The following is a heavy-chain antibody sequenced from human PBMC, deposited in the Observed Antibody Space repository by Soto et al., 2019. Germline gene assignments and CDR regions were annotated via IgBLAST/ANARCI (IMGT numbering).Heavy chain of an antibody. CDR3: ARGSSIAGLYYGMDV. CDR1: GGSISSGGYY. D-gene: IGHD6-6*01. J-gene: IGHJ6*02. V-gene: IGHV4-31*03. CDR2: NYYSGIT. Sequence: SETLSLTCTVSGGSISSGGYYWTWIRQHPGKDLEWIGYNYYSGITYYNPSLKSRVTISLDTSKNQFSLKLSSVTAADTAVYYCARGSSIAGLYYGMDVWGQGTTVTVSS.